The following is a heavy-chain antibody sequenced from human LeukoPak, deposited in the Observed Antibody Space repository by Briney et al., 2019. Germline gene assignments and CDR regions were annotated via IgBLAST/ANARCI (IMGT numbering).Heavy chain of an antibody. Sequence: GGSLRLSCSASGFTFSSYAMHWVRQAPGKGLEYVSAISSNRGSTYYADSVKGRFTISRDNSKNTLYLQMSSLRAEDTAVYYCVKGTTEPPYYFDYWGQGTLVTVSS. V-gene: IGHV3-64D*06. CDR3: VKGTTEPPYYFDY. CDR1: GFTFSSYA. CDR2: ISSNRGST. J-gene: IGHJ4*02. D-gene: IGHD4-17*01.